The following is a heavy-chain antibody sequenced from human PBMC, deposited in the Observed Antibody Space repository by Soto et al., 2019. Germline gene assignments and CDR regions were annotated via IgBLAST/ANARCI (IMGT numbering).Heavy chain of an antibody. CDR1: GGSVISGNYY. Sequence: SETLTLTCTVSGGSVISGNYYWNWIRQPPGKGLEWIGYIYYSGSTNYNPSLKSRVTISVDTSKNQFSLKVSSVTAADTAVYYCARLRGYSYGPSNYYYYGMDVWGQGTTVTVSS. CDR2: IYYSGST. V-gene: IGHV4-61*01. CDR3: ARLRGYSYGPSNYYYYGMDV. J-gene: IGHJ6*02. D-gene: IGHD5-18*01.